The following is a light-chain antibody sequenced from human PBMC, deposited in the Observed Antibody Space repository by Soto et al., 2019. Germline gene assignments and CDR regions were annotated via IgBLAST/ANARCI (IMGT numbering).Light chain of an antibody. J-gene: IGLJ2*01. CDR3: LSFDSSLSVV. V-gene: IGLV1-40*01. CDR1: SSNIGEGYD. CDR2: GNT. Sequence: QSVLTQPPSVSGAPGQRVTISCTGSSSNIGEGYDVHWYQKLPGRAPKLLIYGNTNRPSGVPDRFSGSKSGTSASLAITGLQAEDEADYYCLSFDSSLSVVFGGGTKLTVL.